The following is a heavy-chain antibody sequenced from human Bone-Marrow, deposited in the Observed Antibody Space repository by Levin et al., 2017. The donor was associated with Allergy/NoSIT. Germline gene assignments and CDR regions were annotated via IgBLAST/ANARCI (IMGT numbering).Heavy chain of an antibody. CDR1: GFSFGDFA. J-gene: IGHJ6*02. D-gene: IGHD5-18*01. V-gene: IGHV3-23*01. Sequence: HPGGSLRLSCTASGFSFGDFAINWVRQAPGKGLDWVAAISGADRTHYADSVKGRFTMSRDNSKNIVYLQMDSMSAEDTAVYYCAKVRGYNYAFGMDAWGQGTTVTVSS. CDR3: AKVRGYNYAFGMDA. CDR2: ISGADRT.